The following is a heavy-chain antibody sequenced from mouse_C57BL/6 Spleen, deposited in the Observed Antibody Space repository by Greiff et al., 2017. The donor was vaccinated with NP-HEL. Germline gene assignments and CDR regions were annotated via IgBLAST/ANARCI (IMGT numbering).Heavy chain of an antibody. CDR1: GFSFNTYA. CDR3: VRLDYGSSY. D-gene: IGHD1-1*01. J-gene: IGHJ3*01. Sequence: EVKLVESGGGLVQPKGSLKLSCAASGFSFNTYAMNWVRQAPGKGLEWVARIRSKSNNYATYYADSVKDRFTISRDDSESMLYLQMNNLKTEDTAMYYCVRLDYGSSYWGQGTLVTVSA. V-gene: IGHV10-1*01. CDR2: IRSKSNNYAT.